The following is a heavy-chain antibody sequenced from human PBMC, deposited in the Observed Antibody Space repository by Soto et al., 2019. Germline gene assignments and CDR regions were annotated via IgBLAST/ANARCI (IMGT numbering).Heavy chain of an antibody. D-gene: IGHD6-6*01. V-gene: IGHV3-9*01. J-gene: IGHJ4*02. CDR3: ARDSSSLPDY. CDR1: GFTFDDYA. CDR2: ISWNSGSI. Sequence: SLRLSCAASGFTFDDYAMHWVRQAPGKGLEWVSGISWNSGSIGYADSVKGRFTISRDNAKNSLYLQMNSLRAEDTAVYYCARDSSSLPDYWGQGTLVTVSS.